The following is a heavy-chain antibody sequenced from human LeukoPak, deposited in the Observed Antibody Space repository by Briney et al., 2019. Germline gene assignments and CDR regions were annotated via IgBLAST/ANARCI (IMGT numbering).Heavy chain of an antibody. CDR3: ARNAVPDRPFSGMDV. CDR1: VGTFSSYA. D-gene: IGHD2-2*01. Sequence: SVKVSCKASVGTFSSYAISWVRQPPGQGLEWMGGIIPIFGTANYAQKFQGRVTITADESTSTAYMELSSLRSEDTAVYYCARNAVPDRPFSGMDVWGKGTTVTVSS. J-gene: IGHJ6*04. CDR2: IIPIFGTA. V-gene: IGHV1-69*13.